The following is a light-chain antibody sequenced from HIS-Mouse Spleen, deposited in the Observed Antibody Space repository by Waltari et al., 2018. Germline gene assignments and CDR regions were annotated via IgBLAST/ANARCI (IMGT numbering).Light chain of an antibody. J-gene: IGKJ4*01. CDR3: QQYDNLPLT. CDR2: DAS. CDR1: QDISNY. V-gene: IGKV1-33*01. Sequence: DIQMTQGPSSVSASVGDRVTITCQASQDISNYLNWYQQKPGNTPKLLIYDASNLETGAPSRFSGSGSGTDFTFTISSLQPEDIATYYCQQYDNLPLTFGGGTKVEIK.